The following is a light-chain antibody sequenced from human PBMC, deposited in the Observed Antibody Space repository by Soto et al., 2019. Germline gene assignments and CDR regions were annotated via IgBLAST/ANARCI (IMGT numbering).Light chain of an antibody. Sequence: EIALTQSPGTLSLSPGERATLSCRASQSVSNNFLAWYQQRPGQAPRLLIYGASNRAAGLPDRFSGSGSGTDFSLTINRLEPEDFAVYYCQQYVTSPLTFGGGTKVEIK. CDR2: GAS. CDR3: QQYVTSPLT. J-gene: IGKJ4*02. CDR1: QSVSNNF. V-gene: IGKV3-20*01.